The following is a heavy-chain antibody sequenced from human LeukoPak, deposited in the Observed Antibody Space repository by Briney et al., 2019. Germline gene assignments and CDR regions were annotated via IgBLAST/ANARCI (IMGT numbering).Heavy chain of an antibody. CDR1: GCTFGSYA. D-gene: IGHD2-15*01. CDR2: VFGSGGST. J-gene: IGHJ6*02. V-gene: IGHV3-23*01. CDR3: AKVSRGYCRGGTCYYYYGMDV. Sequence: GGSLRLSCAASGCTFGSYAMSWVRQAPGKGLEGVSSVFGSGGSTYYADSVEGRFTISRDNSKNTLYLQMNSLRAEDTAVYYCAKVSRGYCRGGTCYYYYGMDVWGQGTTVTVSS.